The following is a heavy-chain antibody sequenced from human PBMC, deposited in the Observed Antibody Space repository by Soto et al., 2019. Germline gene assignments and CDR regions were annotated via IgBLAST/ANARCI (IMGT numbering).Heavy chain of an antibody. V-gene: IGHV4-61*01. Sequence: SETLSLTCTVSGGSISSSSYYWSWIRQPPGKGLEWIGYINNNGNTNYNPSLKSRVTISVDTSKNQISLKLTSVTAADTAVYYCARDKITGLFDYWGQGTLVTVSS. CDR3: ARDKITGLFDY. J-gene: IGHJ4*02. D-gene: IGHD2-8*02. CDR2: INNNGNT. CDR1: GGSISSSSYY.